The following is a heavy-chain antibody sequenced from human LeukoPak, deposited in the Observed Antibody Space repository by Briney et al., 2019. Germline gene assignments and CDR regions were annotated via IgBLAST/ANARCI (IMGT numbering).Heavy chain of an antibody. Sequence: GESLRISCKGSGYSFTSYWISWVRQMPGKGLEWMGRIDPSDSYTNYSPSFQGHVIISVDESISTAYLQWSRLKASDTAMYYCARRDRTGWYNFDYWGQGTLVTVSS. CDR2: IDPSDSYT. V-gene: IGHV5-10-1*01. CDR1: GYSFTSYW. CDR3: ARRDRTGWYNFDY. J-gene: IGHJ4*02. D-gene: IGHD6-19*01.